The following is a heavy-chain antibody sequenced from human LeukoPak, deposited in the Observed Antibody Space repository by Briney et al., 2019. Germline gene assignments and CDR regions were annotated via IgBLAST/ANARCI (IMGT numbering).Heavy chain of an antibody. D-gene: IGHD4-17*01. CDR1: GGSIGSYY. CDR2: IYYSGGT. V-gene: IGHV4-59*01. J-gene: IGHJ4*02. CDR3: ARSRPGGDYQFDY. Sequence: SETLSLTCTVSGGSIGSYYWSWIRQPPGKGLEWIGYIYYSGGTNYNPSLKSRVTMSVDTSKSQFSLKLSSVTAADTAVYYCARSRPGGDYQFDYWGQGTLVTVSS.